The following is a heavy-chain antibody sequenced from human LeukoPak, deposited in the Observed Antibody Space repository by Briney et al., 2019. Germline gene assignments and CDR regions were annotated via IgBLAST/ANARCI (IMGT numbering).Heavy chain of an antibody. D-gene: IGHD6-19*01. J-gene: IGHJ4*02. Sequence: GGSLRLSCAASGFTFSTYEMNWVRQAPGKGLEWISYINPTSRDIHYADSVKGRFTISRDNAKNSLYLQMNSLRAEDTAVYYCAKDGGWTYWGQGTLVTVSS. V-gene: IGHV3-48*03. CDR2: INPTSRDI. CDR1: GFTFSTYE. CDR3: AKDGGWTY.